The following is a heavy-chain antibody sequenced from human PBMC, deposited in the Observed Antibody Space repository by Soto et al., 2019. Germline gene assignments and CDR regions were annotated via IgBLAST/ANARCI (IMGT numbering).Heavy chain of an antibody. V-gene: IGHV1-8*01. D-gene: IGHD4-17*01. Sequence: GASLKVSCKTSGSTLTSYDINCVRHAPGQGLEWMGWMNPNSGNTGYAQKFQGRVTMTRNTSISTAYMELSSLRSEDTAVYYCARVDYGDFPWYEYWGQGTLVTVSS. CDR2: MNPNSGNT. CDR3: ARVDYGDFPWYEY. CDR1: GSTLTSYD. J-gene: IGHJ4*02.